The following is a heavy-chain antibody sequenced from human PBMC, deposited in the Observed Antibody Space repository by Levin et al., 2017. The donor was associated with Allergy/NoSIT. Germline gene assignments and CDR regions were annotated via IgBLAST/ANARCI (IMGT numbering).Heavy chain of an antibody. CDR3: AKEGGSERYFDWLLYVGWFDP. CDR1: GFTFSSYG. CDR2: ISYDGSNK. V-gene: IGHV3-30*18. D-gene: IGHD3-9*01. J-gene: IGHJ5*02. Sequence: QAGGSLRLSCAASGFTFSSYGMHWVRQAPGKGLEWVAVISYDGSNKYYADSVKGRFTISRDNSKNTLYLQMNSLRAEDTAVYYCAKEGGSERYFDWLLYVGWFDPWGQGTLVTVSS.